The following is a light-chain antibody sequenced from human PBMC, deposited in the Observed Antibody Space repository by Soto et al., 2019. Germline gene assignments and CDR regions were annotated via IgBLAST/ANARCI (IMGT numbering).Light chain of an antibody. Sequence: EIVLTKSPATLSLSPGESVTLSCRASQSVSNSLAWYQQKPGQPPRLLIYDVSNRATGIPARFSGSGSGTDFTLTITSLEPEDFAVYFCHQRYNWPRVTFGQGTRLEIK. CDR3: HQRYNWPRVT. CDR1: QSVSNS. CDR2: DVS. J-gene: IGKJ5*01. V-gene: IGKV3-11*01.